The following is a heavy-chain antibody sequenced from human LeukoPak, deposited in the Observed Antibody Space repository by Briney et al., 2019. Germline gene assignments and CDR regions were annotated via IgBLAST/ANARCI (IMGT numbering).Heavy chain of an antibody. CDR3: AKDYGSGSYYTPLYYFDY. CDR1: GFTFSSYA. V-gene: IGHV3-30*18. J-gene: IGHJ4*02. Sequence: GGSLRLSCAASGFTFSSYAMSWVRQAPGKGLEWVAVISYDGSNKYYADSVKGRFTISRDNSKNTLYLQMNSLRAEDTAVYYCAKDYGSGSYYTPLYYFDYWGQGTLVTVSS. D-gene: IGHD3-10*01. CDR2: ISYDGSNK.